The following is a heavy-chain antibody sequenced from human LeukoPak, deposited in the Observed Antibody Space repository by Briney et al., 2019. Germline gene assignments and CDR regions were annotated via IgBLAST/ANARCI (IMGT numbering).Heavy chain of an antibody. CDR2: ISYDGRNI. CDR1: GFTLTNYG. Sequence: PGGSLRLSCAASGFTLTNYGMHWVRQAPGKGLEWVAVISYDGRNIYYGDSVKGRFTISRDTSKNTLYLQINSLRAEDTAVYYCAKDVGEGPPEGGSGYSFQHWGQGTLVTVSS. D-gene: IGHD3-22*01. V-gene: IGHV3-30*18. CDR3: AKDVGEGPPEGGSGYSFQH. J-gene: IGHJ1*01.